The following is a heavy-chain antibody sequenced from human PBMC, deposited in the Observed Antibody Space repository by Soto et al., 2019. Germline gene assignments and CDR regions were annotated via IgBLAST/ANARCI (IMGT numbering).Heavy chain of an antibody. CDR3: AKDPRVGATDDPYYFDY. D-gene: IGHD1-26*01. V-gene: IGHV3-30*18. Sequence: QVQLVESGGGVVQPGRSLRLSCAASGFTFSSYGMHWVRQAPGKGLEWVAVISYDGSNKYYADSVKGRFTISRDNSKNTLYLQMNSLRAEDTAVYYCAKDPRVGATDDPYYFDYWGQGTLVTVSS. J-gene: IGHJ4*02. CDR1: GFTFSSYG. CDR2: ISYDGSNK.